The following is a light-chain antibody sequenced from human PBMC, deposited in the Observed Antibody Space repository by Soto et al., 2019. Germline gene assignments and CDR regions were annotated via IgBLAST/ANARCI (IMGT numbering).Light chain of an antibody. V-gene: IGLV2-14*01. CDR1: SGDIGDYNY. CDR3: CSYTRSGTLI. Sequence: QSVLTQPASVSGSPGQSITISCVGTSGDIGDYNYVSWYQQHPGKVPKVIIYDVSNRPLGVSYRFSGTKSGNTASLTVSGLQAEGEADYYCCSYTRSGTLIFGTGTKVTAL. J-gene: IGLJ1*01. CDR2: DVS.